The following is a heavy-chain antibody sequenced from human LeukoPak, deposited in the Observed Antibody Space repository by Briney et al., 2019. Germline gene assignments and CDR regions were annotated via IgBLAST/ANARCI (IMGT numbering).Heavy chain of an antibody. CDR3: ARGRDNGPVLRYFDWGYYYYGMDV. CDR2: NYHSGST. CDR1: GGSISSGGYS. Sequence: SQTLSLTCAVSGGSISSGGYSCSCSRHPPGKGLGWSGYNYHSGSTYYNPSLKSRVTISVDTSKNQFSLKLSSVTAADTAVYYCARGRDNGPVLRYFDWGYYYYGMDVWGQGTTVTVSS. D-gene: IGHD3-9*01. V-gene: IGHV4-30-2*01. J-gene: IGHJ6*02.